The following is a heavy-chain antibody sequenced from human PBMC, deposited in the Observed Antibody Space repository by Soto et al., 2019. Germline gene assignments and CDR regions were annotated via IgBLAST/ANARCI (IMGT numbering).Heavy chain of an antibody. D-gene: IGHD6-19*01. Sequence: SETLSLTCVVSGASLSSYYWSWIRQPPGKGLEWIGYIYYSGSTNYNPSLKSRVTISVDTSKNQFSLKLSSVTAADTAVYYCARHRQWLTPFDYWGQGTLVIVSS. J-gene: IGHJ4*02. V-gene: IGHV4-59*08. CDR3: ARHRQWLTPFDY. CDR1: GASLSSYY. CDR2: IYYSGST.